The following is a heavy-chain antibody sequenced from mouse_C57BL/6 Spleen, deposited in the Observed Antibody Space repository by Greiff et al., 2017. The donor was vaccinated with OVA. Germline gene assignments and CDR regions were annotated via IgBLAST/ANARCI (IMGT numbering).Heavy chain of an antibody. D-gene: IGHD1-1*01. J-gene: IGHJ1*03. CDR3: AATTVVATRDFDV. V-gene: IGHV1-50*01. CDR2: IDPSDSYT. CDR1: GYTFTSYW. Sequence: QVQLQQPGAELVKPGASVKLSCKASGYTFTSYWMQWVKQRPGQGLEWIGEIDPSDSYTNYNQKFKGKATLTVDTSSSTAYMQLSSLTSEDSAVYYCAATTVVATRDFDVWGTGTTVTVSS.